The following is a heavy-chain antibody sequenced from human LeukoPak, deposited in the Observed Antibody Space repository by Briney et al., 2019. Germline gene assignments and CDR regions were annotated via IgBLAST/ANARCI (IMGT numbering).Heavy chain of an antibody. V-gene: IGHV3-43*02. Sequence: GGSLRLSCVASGLPIADFAMHWVRQAPGKGLEWVSLISGDGISTFYADPVKGRFSISRDNSKNSLSLEMNSLRTEDTAMYYCARESGKFDYWGQGTLVAVSS. CDR1: GLPIADFA. J-gene: IGHJ4*02. CDR3: ARESGKFDY. CDR2: ISGDGIST.